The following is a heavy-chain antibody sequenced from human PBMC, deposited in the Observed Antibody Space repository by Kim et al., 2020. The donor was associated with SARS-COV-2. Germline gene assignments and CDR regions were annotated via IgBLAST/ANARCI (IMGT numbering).Heavy chain of an antibody. Sequence: ASVKVSCKASGYTFTSYAMHWVRQAPGQRLEWMGWINAGNGNTKYSQKLQGKVTITRDTSANTTYMELSSLRSEDTAVYYCARGYIVGPPGGYWGQGTLV. CDR1: GYTFTSYA. D-gene: IGHD1-26*01. V-gene: IGHV1-3*01. J-gene: IGHJ4*02. CDR3: ARGYIVGPPGGY. CDR2: INAGNGNT.